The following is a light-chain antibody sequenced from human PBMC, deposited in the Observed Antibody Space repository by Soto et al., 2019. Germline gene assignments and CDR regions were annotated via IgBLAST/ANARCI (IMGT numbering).Light chain of an antibody. CDR1: QGMSGW. J-gene: IGKJ5*01. CDR3: QQANSFPPIT. Sequence: DIQMTQSPSSVSASVGDRVSITCRASQGMSGWLCWYQHKQVKAPNLLMYDAFSLQSGVPSRFSGSGSGTDVTLTISSLQPEDFAAYFRQQANSFPPITFGQGTRLV. CDR2: DAF. V-gene: IGKV1D-12*01.